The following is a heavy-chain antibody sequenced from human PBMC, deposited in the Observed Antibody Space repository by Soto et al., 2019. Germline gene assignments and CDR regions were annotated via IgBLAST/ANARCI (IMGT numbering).Heavy chain of an antibody. V-gene: IGHV3-23*01. CDR1: GFSYSRYA. Sequence: EVQLMESGGGLVQPGGSLRLSCAASGFSYSRYAMSWVRQAPGKGLEWVSGVSANGDTTNYADSVKGRFTISRDNSKNTVDLQMSSLRPEDAAVYYCVKGRGEGYWTGGSCSFDNWGQGTLVTVSS. J-gene: IGHJ4*02. D-gene: IGHD2-8*02. CDR2: VSANGDTT. CDR3: VKGRGEGYWTGGSCSFDN.